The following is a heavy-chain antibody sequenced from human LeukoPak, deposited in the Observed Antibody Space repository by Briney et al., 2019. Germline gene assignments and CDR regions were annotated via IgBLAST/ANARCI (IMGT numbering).Heavy chain of an antibody. D-gene: IGHD4-17*01. CDR2: INHSGST. J-gene: IGHJ4*02. CDR3: ARAPFYGDYRFDY. CDR1: GGSFSGYY. V-gene: IGHV4-34*01. Sequence: SETLSLTCAVYGGSFSGYYWSWIRQPPGKGLEWIGEINHSGSTNYNPSLKGRVTISVDTSKNQFSLKLSSVTAADTAVYYCARAPFYGDYRFDYWGQGTLVTVSS.